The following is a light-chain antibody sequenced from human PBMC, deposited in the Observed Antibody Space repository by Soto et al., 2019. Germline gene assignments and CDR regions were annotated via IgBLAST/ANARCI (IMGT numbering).Light chain of an antibody. Sequence: EIVLTQSPGTLSLSPGERATLSCRASQSVSRYLAWYQQKPGQAPRLLIYDASHRATGIPARFRGSGSGTDFTLIISSLEPEDSEVYYSQERYNLPTFGSGTKVQI. CDR2: DAS. CDR3: QERYNLPT. V-gene: IGKV3-11*01. J-gene: IGKJ4*01. CDR1: QSVSRY.